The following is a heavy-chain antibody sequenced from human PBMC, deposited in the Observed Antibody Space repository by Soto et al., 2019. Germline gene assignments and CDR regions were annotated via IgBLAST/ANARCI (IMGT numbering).Heavy chain of an antibody. CDR1: GYTFTSYG. V-gene: IGHV1-18*01. CDR3: ARKTTTMDSFLLDS. D-gene: IGHD1-26*01. J-gene: IGHJ5*01. CDR2: ISAYNGNT. Sequence: ASVKVSCKASGYTFTSYGISWVRQAPGQGLEWMGWISAYNGNTNYAQKLQGRVTMTTDTSTSTAYMELRSLRSDDTAVYYCARKTTTMDSFLLDSSAQGSLVIGSS.